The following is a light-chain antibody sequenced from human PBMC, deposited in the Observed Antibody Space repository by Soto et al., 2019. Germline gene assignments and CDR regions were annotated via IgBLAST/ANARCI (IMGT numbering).Light chain of an antibody. Sequence: DIQLTQSPSSLSASVGDRVTITCRASQSITRFLNWYQQRPGKAPKLLIYGASGLQSGVPSRFSGSGSGTDFTLTINSLQREDFATYYCQQSYSNLRTFGQGTKVEIK. CDR2: GAS. CDR1: QSITRF. V-gene: IGKV1-39*01. J-gene: IGKJ1*01. CDR3: QQSYSNLRT.